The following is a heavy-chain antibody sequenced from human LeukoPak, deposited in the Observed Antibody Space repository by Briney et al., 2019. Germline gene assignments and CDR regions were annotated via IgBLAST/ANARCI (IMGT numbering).Heavy chain of an antibody. CDR3: ARDRSDSSGWYYFDY. CDR2: IYYSGST. J-gene: IGHJ4*02. V-gene: IGHV4-59*01. CDR1: GGSISSYY. Sequence: SETLSLPCTVSGGSISSYYWSWIRQPPGKGLEWIGYIYYSGSTNYNPSLKSRVTISVDTSKNQFSLKLNSVTAADTAVYYCARDRSDSSGWYYFDYWGQGTLVTVSS. D-gene: IGHD6-19*01.